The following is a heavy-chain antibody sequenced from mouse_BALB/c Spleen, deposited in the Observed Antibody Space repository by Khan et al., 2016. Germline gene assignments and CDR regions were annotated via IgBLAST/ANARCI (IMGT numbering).Heavy chain of an antibody. D-gene: IGHD3-3*01. J-gene: IGHJ4*01. CDR1: GFTFSSYA. CDR3: AREGDAMDY. CDR2: ISSGGSYT. V-gene: IGHV5-9-4*01. Sequence: EVELVESGGGLVKPGGSLKLSCAASGFTFSSYAMSWVRQSPEKRLEWVAEISSGGSYTYYPDTVTGRLTISRDNAKNTLYLEMSRLRSEDPTMYYCAREGDAMDYWGQGPSVAVSS.